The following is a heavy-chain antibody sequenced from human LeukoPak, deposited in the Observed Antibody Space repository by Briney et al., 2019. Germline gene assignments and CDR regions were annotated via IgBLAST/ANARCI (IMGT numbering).Heavy chain of an antibody. Sequence: EASVKVSCKASGYTFTGYYMHWVRQAPGQGLEWMGWINPNSGGTNYAQKFQGWVTMTRDTSISTAYMELSRLRSDDTAVYYCARGIVVVPAAQAGGMDVWGQGTTVTVSS. CDR2: INPNSGGT. J-gene: IGHJ6*02. V-gene: IGHV1-2*04. D-gene: IGHD2-2*01. CDR3: ARGIVVVPAAQAGGMDV. CDR1: GYTFTGYY.